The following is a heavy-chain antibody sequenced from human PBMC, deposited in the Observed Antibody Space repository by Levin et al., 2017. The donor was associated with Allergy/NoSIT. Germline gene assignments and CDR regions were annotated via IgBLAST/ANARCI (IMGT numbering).Heavy chain of an antibody. CDR2: ISWNSGSI. Sequence: GGSLRLSCAASGFTFDDYAMHWVRQAPGKGLEWVSGISWNSGSIGYADSVRGRFTISRDNAKNSLHLQMNSLRAEDTALYYCAKPRRYNWNSPEDWGQGTLVTVSS. CDR1: GFTFDDYA. CDR3: AKPRRYNWNSPED. V-gene: IGHV3-9*01. D-gene: IGHD1-7*01. J-gene: IGHJ4*02.